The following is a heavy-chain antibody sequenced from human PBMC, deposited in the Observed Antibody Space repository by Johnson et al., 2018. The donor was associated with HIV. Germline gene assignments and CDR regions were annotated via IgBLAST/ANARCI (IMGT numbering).Heavy chain of an antibody. J-gene: IGHJ3*02. CDR2: ISYDGSNK. Sequence: VQLVESGGGVVQPGRSLRLSCAASGFIFSSYVMYWVRQAPGKGLEWVAVISYDGSNKYYADSVKGRFTISRDNSKNTLYLQMNSLRAEDTAVYYCARAEGYIKGIGAFDIWGQGTMVTVSS. CDR1: GFIFSSYV. V-gene: IGHV3-30*14. D-gene: IGHD5-18*01. CDR3: ARAEGYIKGIGAFDI.